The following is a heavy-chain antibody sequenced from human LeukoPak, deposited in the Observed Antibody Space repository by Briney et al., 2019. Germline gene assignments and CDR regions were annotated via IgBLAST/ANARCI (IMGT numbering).Heavy chain of an antibody. CDR3: ARDRDPLWFGELNWFDP. V-gene: IGHV4-31*01. CDR1: GGSINSGTYH. D-gene: IGHD3-10*01. J-gene: IGHJ5*02. CDR2: ISHGGTT. Sequence: SQTLSLTCTVSGGSINSGTYHWSWIRQYPGKGLEWIGHISHGGTTYYNPSLKSQVTISLDTSRNRFSLKLNSVTAADTAVYYCARDRDPLWFGELNWFDPWGQGTLVTVSS.